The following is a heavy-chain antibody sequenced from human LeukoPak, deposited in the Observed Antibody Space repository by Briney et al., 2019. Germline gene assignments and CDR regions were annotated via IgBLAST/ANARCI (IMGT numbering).Heavy chain of an antibody. CDR1: GFTFSSYA. V-gene: IGHV3-30-3*01. CDR2: ISYDGSNK. D-gene: IGHD3-22*01. J-gene: IGHJ4*02. Sequence: GGSLRLSCAASGFTFSSYAMHWVRQAPGKGLEWVAVISYDGSNKYYADSVKGRFTISRDNFKNTLYLRMNSLRAEDTAVYYCARIDSSGYYCVYWGQGTLVTVSS. CDR3: ARIDSSGYYCVY.